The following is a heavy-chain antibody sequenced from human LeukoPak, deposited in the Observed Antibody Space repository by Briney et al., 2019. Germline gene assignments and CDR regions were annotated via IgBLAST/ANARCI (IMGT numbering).Heavy chain of an antibody. V-gene: IGHV1-2*02. CDR3: ATPEDRYCSGGSCYSNY. CDR1: GYTFTGYY. Sequence: ASVKVSCKASGYTFTGYYMHWVRQAPGQGLEWMGWINPNSGGTNYAQKFQGRVTMTRDTSISTAYMELSRLRSDDTAVYYCATPEDRYCSGGSCYSNYGGQGTLVTVSS. D-gene: IGHD2-15*01. J-gene: IGHJ4*02. CDR2: INPNSGGT.